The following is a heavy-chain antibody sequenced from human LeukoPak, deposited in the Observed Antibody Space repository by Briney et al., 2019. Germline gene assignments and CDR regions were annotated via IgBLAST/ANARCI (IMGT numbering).Heavy chain of an antibody. CDR3: AKDSPEPADYYGSLYY. V-gene: IGHV3-30*02. J-gene: IGHJ4*02. D-gene: IGHD3-10*01. CDR2: IRYDGSNK. Sequence: GGSLRLSCAASGFTFSSYGMHWVRQAPGKGLEWVAFIRYDGSNKYYADSVKGRFTISRDNSKNTLYLQMNSLRAEDTAVYYCAKDSPEPADYYGSLYYWGQGTLVTVSS. CDR1: GFTFSSYG.